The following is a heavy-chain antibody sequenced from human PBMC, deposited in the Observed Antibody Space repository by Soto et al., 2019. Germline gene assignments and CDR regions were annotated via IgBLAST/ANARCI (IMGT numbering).Heavy chain of an antibody. V-gene: IGHV3-33*01. CDR3: AGFEQTYYYDSSGYNWFDP. CDR2: IWYDGSNK. Sequence: GGSLRLSCAASGFTFSSYGMHWVRQAPGKGLEWVAVIWYDGSNKYYADSVKGRFTISRDNSKNTLYLQMNSLRAEDTAVYYCAGFEQTYYYDSSGYNWFDPWGQGTLVTVSS. J-gene: IGHJ5*02. D-gene: IGHD3-22*01. CDR1: GFTFSSYG.